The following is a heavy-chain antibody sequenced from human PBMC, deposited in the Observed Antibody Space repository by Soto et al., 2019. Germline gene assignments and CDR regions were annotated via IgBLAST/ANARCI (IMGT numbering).Heavy chain of an antibody. Sequence: GGSLRLSCAASGFTFSSYAMSWVRQAPGKGLEWVSAISGSGGSTYYADSVKGRFTISRDNSKNTLYLQMNSLRAEDTAVYYCAKDGSLLLWFGELLGFAPDVWGQGTTVTVSS. CDR2: ISGSGGST. D-gene: IGHD3-10*01. V-gene: IGHV3-23*01. J-gene: IGHJ6*02. CDR3: AKDGSLLLWFGELLGFAPDV. CDR1: GFTFSSYA.